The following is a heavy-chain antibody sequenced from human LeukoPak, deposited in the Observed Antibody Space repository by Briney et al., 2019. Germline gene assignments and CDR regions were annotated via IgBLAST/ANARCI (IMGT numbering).Heavy chain of an antibody. CDR1: GFTFSSYS. V-gene: IGHV3-21*01. CDR2: ISSSSSYI. D-gene: IGHD2-21*01. J-gene: IGHJ4*02. Sequence: GGSLRLSXAASGFTFSSYSMNWVRQAPGKGLEWDSSISSSSSYIYYADSVKGRFTISRDNAKNSLYLQMNSLRAEDTAVYYCARSLSKSFVGDYWGQGTLVTVSS. CDR3: ARSLSKSFVGDY.